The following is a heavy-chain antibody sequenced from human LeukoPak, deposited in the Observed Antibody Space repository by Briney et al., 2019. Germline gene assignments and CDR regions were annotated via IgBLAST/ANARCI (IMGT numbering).Heavy chain of an antibody. Sequence: PGGSLRLSCAASGFTFSSYAMSWVRQAPGKGLEWVSDISSSTIRRNYADSVKGRFTISRDNSKNTLYLQMNSLRAEDTAIYYCAKRSGGPSPFDYWGQGTLVTVSS. CDR3: AKRSGGPSPFDY. D-gene: IGHD3-3*01. CDR1: GFTFSSYA. CDR2: ISSSTIRR. J-gene: IGHJ4*02. V-gene: IGHV3-23*01.